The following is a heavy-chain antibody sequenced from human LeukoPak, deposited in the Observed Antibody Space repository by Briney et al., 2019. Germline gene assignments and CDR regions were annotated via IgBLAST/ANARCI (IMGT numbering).Heavy chain of an antibody. J-gene: IGHJ3*02. D-gene: IGHD6-19*01. CDR3: AREAGSTGPVGAFDI. CDR2: TYYRSKWYD. V-gene: IGHV6-1*01. Sequence: ASQTLSLTCAISGDSVSSNNAAWNWIRQSPSRGLEWLGKTYYRSKWYDDYAVSVKSRITINPDTSKNQFTLKMNSVTPEDTAVYYCAREAGSTGPVGAFDIWGQGTRVTVSS. CDR1: GDSVSSNNAA.